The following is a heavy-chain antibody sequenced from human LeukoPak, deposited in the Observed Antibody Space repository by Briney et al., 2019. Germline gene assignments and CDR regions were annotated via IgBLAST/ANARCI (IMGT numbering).Heavy chain of an antibody. Sequence: RTSQTLSLTCIVSGGSISSGSYYWSWIRQPAGKGLEWVGRIYSTGSTSYNPSLKSRVTISVGTSKNQFSLKLSSMTAADTAVYYCAGIGWYFDLWGRGTLVTVSS. CDR2: IYSTGST. J-gene: IGHJ2*01. D-gene: IGHD3-10*01. CDR3: AGIGWYFDL. V-gene: IGHV4-61*02. CDR1: GGSISSGSYY.